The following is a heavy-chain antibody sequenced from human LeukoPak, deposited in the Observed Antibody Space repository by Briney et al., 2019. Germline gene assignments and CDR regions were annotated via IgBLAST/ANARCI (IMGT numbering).Heavy chain of an antibody. Sequence: GGSLRLSCAASGFTFSSYWMHWVRHAPGKGLVWVSRINSDGSSTSYADPVKGRFTVSRDNAKNTLYLQMNSLRAEDTAVYYCAREPSAYSSYDYWGQGTLVTVSS. CDR3: AREPSAYSSYDY. V-gene: IGHV3-74*01. CDR2: INSDGSST. D-gene: IGHD4-4*01. CDR1: GFTFSSYW. J-gene: IGHJ4*02.